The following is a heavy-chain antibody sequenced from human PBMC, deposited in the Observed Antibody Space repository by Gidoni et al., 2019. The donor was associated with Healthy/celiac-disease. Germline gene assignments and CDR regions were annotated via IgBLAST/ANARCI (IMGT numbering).Heavy chain of an antibody. D-gene: IGHD3-22*01. V-gene: IGHV3-9*01. CDR3: AKVGPRGVRNYDSSGYSDAFDI. CDR2: ISWNSGSI. CDR1: GFTFDESA. J-gene: IGHJ3*02. Sequence: EVQLVESGGGLVQPGRSLRLSCAAPGFTFDESAMHGVRQAPGKGLGWVVGISWNSGSIGYADSVKGRFTISRDNAKNSLYLQMNSLRAEDTALYYCAKVGPRGVRNYDSSGYSDAFDIWGQGTMVTVSS.